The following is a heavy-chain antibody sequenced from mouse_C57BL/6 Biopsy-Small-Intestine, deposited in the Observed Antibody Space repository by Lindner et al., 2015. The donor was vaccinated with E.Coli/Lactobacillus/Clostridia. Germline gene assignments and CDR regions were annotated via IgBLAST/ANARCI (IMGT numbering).Heavy chain of an antibody. J-gene: IGHJ2*01. Sequence: VQLQESGAELVKPGASVKLSCTASGFNIKDYYMHWVKQRTEQGLEWIGRIDPEDGETKYAPKFQGKATMTADTSSNTAYLQLSSLTSEDTAVYYCTSNYYYFDYWGQGTTLTVSS. V-gene: IGHV14-2*01. D-gene: IGHD1-3*01. CDR1: GFNIKDYY. CDR3: TSNYYYFDY. CDR2: IDPEDGET.